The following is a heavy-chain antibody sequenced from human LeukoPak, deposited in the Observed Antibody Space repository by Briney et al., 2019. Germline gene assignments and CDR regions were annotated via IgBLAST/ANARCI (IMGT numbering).Heavy chain of an antibody. J-gene: IGHJ1*01. CDR1: GGSFSGYY. D-gene: IGHD3-3*01. CDR2: INHSGST. CDR3: ARGPNVSDFWSGYSYFQH. V-gene: IGHV4-34*01. Sequence: SETLSLTCAVYGGSFSGYYWSWIRQPPGKGLEWIGEINHSGSTNYNPSLKSRVTISVDTSKNQFSLKLSSVTAADTALYYCARGPNVSDFWSGYSYFQHWGQGTLVTVSS.